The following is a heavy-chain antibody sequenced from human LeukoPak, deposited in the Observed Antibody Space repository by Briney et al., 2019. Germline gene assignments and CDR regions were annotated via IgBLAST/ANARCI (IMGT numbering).Heavy chain of an antibody. CDR2: INHSGST. J-gene: IGHJ4*02. Sequence: SETLSLTCAVYGGSFSGYYWSWIRQPPGKGLEWIGEINHSGSTNYNPSLKSRVTISVDTSKNQFSLKLSSVTAADTAVYYCARDGAYLDYWGQGALVTVSS. D-gene: IGHD1-26*01. CDR1: GGSFSGYY. CDR3: ARDGAYLDY. V-gene: IGHV4-34*01.